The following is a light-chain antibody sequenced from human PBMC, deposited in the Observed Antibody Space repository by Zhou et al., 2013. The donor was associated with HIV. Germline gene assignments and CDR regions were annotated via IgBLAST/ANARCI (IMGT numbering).Light chain of an antibody. CDR1: QSVSSY. Sequence: EIVLTQSPATLSLSPGERATLSCRASQSVSSYLAWYQQKPGQAPRLLIYDASNRATGIPARFSGSGSGTEFTLTISSLQSEDSAVYYCQQYSNWPPMYTFGQGTKLEIK. CDR2: DAS. J-gene: IGKJ2*01. V-gene: IGKV3-11*01. CDR3: QQYSNWPPMYT.